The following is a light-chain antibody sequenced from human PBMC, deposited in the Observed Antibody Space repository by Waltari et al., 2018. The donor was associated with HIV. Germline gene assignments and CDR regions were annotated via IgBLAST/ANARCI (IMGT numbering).Light chain of an antibody. J-gene: IGLJ3*02. CDR2: DNN. V-gene: IGLV1-51*01. Sequence: QSVLTQPPPLSAPSDQQFTLHRPGTGPTVAQHFVTWYQHFPGAAPKPVSYDNNKRPSGNPDRFSGSKSDTSATLDITAVQAGDEADYYCGTWDTSLNAWVFGGGTRLTVL. CDR1: GPTVAQHF. CDR3: GTWDTSLNAWV.